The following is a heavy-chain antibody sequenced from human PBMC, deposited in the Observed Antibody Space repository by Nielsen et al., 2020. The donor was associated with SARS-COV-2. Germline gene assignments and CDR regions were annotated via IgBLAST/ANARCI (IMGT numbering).Heavy chain of an antibody. CDR2: ISYGGDNE. V-gene: IGHV3-30-3*01. CDR1: GFTFSKFP. J-gene: IGHJ5*02. D-gene: IGHD3-10*01. Sequence: GESLKISCAASGFTFSKFPMHWVRQAPGKGLEWLAIISYGGDNEHYADSVKGRFTVSRDNSKDTLHLQMSSLNPEDTAVCFCARETLDHTSSFVDHWGQGTLVTVSS. CDR3: ARETLDHTSSFVDH.